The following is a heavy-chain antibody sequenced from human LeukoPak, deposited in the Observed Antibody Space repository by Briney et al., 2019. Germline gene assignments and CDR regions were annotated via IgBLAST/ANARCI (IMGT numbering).Heavy chain of an antibody. CDR1: GGSISSHY. V-gene: IGHV4-59*11. Sequence: PSETLPLTCTVSGGSISSHYWSWIRQPPGKGLEWIGYIYYSGSTNYNPSLKSRVTISVDTSKNQFSLKLSSVTAADTAVYYCAREGYGGYYYMDVWGKGATVTVSS. CDR2: IYYSGST. CDR3: AREGYGGYYYMDV. J-gene: IGHJ6*03. D-gene: IGHD4-23*01.